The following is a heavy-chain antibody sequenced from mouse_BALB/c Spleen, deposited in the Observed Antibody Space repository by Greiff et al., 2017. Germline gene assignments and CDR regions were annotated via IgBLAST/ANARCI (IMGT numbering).Heavy chain of an antibody. Sequence: EVKLMESGGGLVQPGGSLKLSCAASGFTFSSYTMSWVRQTPEKRLEWVAYISNGGGSTYYPDTVKGRFTISRDNAKNTLYLQMSSLKSEDTAMYYCARQLGLRAIDYWGQGTSVTVSS. D-gene: IGHD3-1*01. V-gene: IGHV5-12-2*01. CDR2: ISNGGGST. CDR1: GFTFSSYT. CDR3: ARQLGLRAIDY. J-gene: IGHJ4*01.